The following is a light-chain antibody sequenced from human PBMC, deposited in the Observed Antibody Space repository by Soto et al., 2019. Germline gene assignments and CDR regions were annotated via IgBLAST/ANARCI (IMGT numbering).Light chain of an antibody. CDR1: SSDIGAYNF. CDR2: DVN. CDR3: NSRRTSTTMI. J-gene: IGLJ2*01. V-gene: IGLV2-14*03. Sequence: QSVLTQPASVSGSPGQSITISCTGTSSDIGAYNFVSWYQQHPGKAPKLMLYDVNIRPSGVSNRFSGSKSGNTASLTISGLQAEDEADSSRNSRRTSTTMIFGGGTKVTVL.